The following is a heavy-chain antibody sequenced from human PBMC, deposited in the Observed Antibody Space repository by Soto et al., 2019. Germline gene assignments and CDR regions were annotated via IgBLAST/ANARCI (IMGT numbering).Heavy chain of an antibody. CDR2: IYSSGTT. CDR3: ARGADYGDTVREYFFDF. Sequence: SXTQSLTCTVSGVSIHNHPYFRGWIRQHPEKGLEWIGYIYSSGTTYFNPSLLSRVGMSLDTSGNRFSLRLTSVTAADTAVYYCARGADYGDTVREYFFDFWGQGALVTV. V-gene: IGHV4-31*03. CDR1: GVSIHNHPYF. D-gene: IGHD4-17*01. J-gene: IGHJ4*01.